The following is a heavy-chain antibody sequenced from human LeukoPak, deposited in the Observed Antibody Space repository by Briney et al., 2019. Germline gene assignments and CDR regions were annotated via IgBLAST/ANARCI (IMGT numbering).Heavy chain of an antibody. CDR2: IYTSGST. CDR3: ARVISSPMVRGVIMRGRWFDP. D-gene: IGHD3-10*01. J-gene: IGHJ5*02. Sequence: SETLSLTCTVSGGSISSGSYYWSWIRQPAGKGLEWIGRIYTSGSTNYNPSLKSRVTISVDTSKNQFSLKLSSVTAADTAVYYCARVISSPMVRGVIMRGRWFDPWGQGTLVTVSS. CDR1: GGSISSGSYY. V-gene: IGHV4-61*02.